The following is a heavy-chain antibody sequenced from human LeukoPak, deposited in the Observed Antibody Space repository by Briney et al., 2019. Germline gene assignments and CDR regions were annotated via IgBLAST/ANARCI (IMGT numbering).Heavy chain of an antibody. CDR1: GFTFSSYG. D-gene: IGHD2-2*02. CDR2: IWYDGSNK. V-gene: IGHV3-33*01. CDR3: ARNSLIPRPYYYYGMDV. J-gene: IGHJ6*02. Sequence: GGSLRLSCAASGFTFSSYGMHWVRQAPGKGLEWVAVIWYDGSNKYYADSVKGRFTISRDNSKNTLYLLMNSLRAEDTAVYYCARNSLIPRPYYYYGMDVWGQGTTVTVSS.